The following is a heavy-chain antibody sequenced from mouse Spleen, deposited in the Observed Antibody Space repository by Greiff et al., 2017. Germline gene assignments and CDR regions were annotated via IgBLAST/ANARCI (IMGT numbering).Heavy chain of an antibody. V-gene: IGHV5-9-3*01. Sequence: EVQLVESGGGLVKPGGSLKLSCAASGFTFSSYAMSWVRQTPEKRLEWVATISSGGSYTYYPDSVKGRFTISRDNAKNTLYLQMSSLRSEDTAMYYCARQTVAFDYWGQGTTLTVSS. D-gene: IGHD1-1*01. J-gene: IGHJ2*01. CDR2: ISSGGSYT. CDR3: ARQTVAFDY. CDR1: GFTFSSYA.